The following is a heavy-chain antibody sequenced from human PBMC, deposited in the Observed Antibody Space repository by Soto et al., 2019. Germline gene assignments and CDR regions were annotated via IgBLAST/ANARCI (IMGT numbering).Heavy chain of an antibody. CDR3: AKDRTIASRNFDD. J-gene: IGHJ4*01. CDR2: IAGSVGST. V-gene: IGHV3-23*01. Sequence: LRLSCAGSGFIFSDHGMSWVRQAPGKGPEWVSAIAGSVGSTYYADSVKGRFTISRDNSKNMLYLQVDSLRAEDTAVYYCAKDRTIASRNFDDWGHGVLVPVSS. D-gene: IGHD6-6*01. CDR1: GFIFSDHG.